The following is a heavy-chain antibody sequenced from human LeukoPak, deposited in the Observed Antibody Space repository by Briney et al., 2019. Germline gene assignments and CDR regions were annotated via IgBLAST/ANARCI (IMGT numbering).Heavy chain of an antibody. Sequence: GASVKVSCKASGYTFTSYDINWVRQATGQGLEWMGWTNPNSGNTGYAQKFQGRVTMTRNASISTAYMELSSLRSEDTAVYYCARGGPRGDSCDYWGQGTLVTVSS. CDR2: TNPNSGNT. J-gene: IGHJ4*02. D-gene: IGHD2-15*01. V-gene: IGHV1-8*01. CDR1: GYTFTSYD. CDR3: ARGGPRGDSCDY.